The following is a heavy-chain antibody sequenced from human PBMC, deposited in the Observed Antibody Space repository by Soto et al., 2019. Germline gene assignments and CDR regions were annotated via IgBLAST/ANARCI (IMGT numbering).Heavy chain of an antibody. CDR1: CGSFRGYY. D-gene: IGHD2-2*01. V-gene: IGHV4-34*01. CDR3: AWGTSVFEY. CDR2: INHRGST. J-gene: IGHJ4*02. Sequence: SVPLSRASAGFCGSFRGYYWRWIRQHPGKGLEWIGEINHRGSTNYNPTLKSRVTISVDTSKNQFSLKLSSVTAVDTAVYYSAWGTSVFEYLGKGTLV.